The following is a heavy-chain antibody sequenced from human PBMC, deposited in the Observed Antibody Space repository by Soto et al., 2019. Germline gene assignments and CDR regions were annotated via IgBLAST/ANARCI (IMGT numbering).Heavy chain of an antibody. V-gene: IGHV3-48*01. CDR2: ITSSSVTM. CDR1: GFTFSTHS. Sequence: EVQLVESGGGLVQPGGSLRLSCAASGFTFSTHSMNWVGQAPGKGLEWISYITSSSVTMYADSVKGRFTISRDNDKNSLYLQMNSLRVEDTAVYFCVGEVGFQLIYWGQGTLVTVSS. D-gene: IGHD2-2*01. CDR3: VGEVGFQLIY. J-gene: IGHJ4*02.